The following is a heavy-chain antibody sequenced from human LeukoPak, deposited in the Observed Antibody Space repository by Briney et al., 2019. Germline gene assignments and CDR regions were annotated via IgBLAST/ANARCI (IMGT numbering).Heavy chain of an antibody. D-gene: IGHD3-9*01. CDR2: ISGGRSAI. J-gene: IGHJ4*02. CDR1: GFTFSGYT. V-gene: IGHV3-48*01. Sequence: GGSLRLSCEASGFTFSGYTINWVRQAPGKGLEWLSYISGGRSAIYYTDSVKGRFTISRDNSKDTLYLQMNSLRAEDTAVYYCASPAGELIINYWGRGTLVTVSS. CDR3: ASPAGELIINY.